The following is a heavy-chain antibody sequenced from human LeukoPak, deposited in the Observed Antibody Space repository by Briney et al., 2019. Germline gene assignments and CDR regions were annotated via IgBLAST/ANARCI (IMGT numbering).Heavy chain of an antibody. CDR3: ANSILIAVAGSTDYGMDV. D-gene: IGHD6-19*01. V-gene: IGHV3-21*04. CDR1: GVTFSGYS. CDR2: ITATSLHI. J-gene: IGHJ6*02. Sequence: GGSLRLSCAASGVTFSGYSMNWVRQAPGKGLEWVSAITATSLHIYYADSVKGRFTISRDNAKNSLYLQMNSLRAEDTAVYYCANSILIAVAGSTDYGMDVWGQGTTVTVSS.